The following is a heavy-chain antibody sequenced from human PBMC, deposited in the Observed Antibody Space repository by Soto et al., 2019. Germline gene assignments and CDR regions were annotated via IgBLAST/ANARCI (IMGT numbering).Heavy chain of an antibody. CDR1: GFTFSSYG. CDR2: ISYDGSHK. Sequence: QVQLVESGGGVVQPGRSLRLSCAASGFTFSSYGMHWVRQAPGKGLEWVAVISYDGSHKFHADSVKGRFTISRDNSKNKXYLQMSGLRTEDTAVYYCAKDRGSGGEIYYFGMDVWGQGAAVTVSS. CDR3: AKDRGSGGEIYYFGMDV. J-gene: IGHJ6*02. V-gene: IGHV3-30*18. D-gene: IGHD3-16*01.